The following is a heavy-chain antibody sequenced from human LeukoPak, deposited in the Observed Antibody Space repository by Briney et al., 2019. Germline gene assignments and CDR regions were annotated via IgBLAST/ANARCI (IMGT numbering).Heavy chain of an antibody. J-gene: IGHJ5*02. CDR1: GGSLCSRSYY. V-gene: IGHV4-39*01. CDR3: ARHYFGGIRLGELSLLATGVEWFDP. Sequence: SDTQSLPCTVSGGSLCSRSYYCGWIRQPPGKGLQRLWSIYYIGSTCYITSLTSGVAISVDTSKNQFSLKLSSVTAADTAVYYCARHYFGGIRLGELSLLATGVEWFDPWGLGTLVTVSS. CDR2: IYYIGST. D-gene: IGHD3-16*02.